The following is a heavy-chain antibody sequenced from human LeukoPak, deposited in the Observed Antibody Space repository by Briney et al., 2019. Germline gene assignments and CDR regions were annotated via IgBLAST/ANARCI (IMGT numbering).Heavy chain of an antibody. V-gene: IGHV1-18*01. CDR3: ARDARAYYDSSGYSDY. D-gene: IGHD3-22*01. CDR1: GYTFTSYG. Sequence: GASVEVSCKASGYTFTSYGISWVRQAPGQGLEWMGWISAYNGNTNYAQKLQGRVTVTTDTSTSTAYMELRSLRSDDTAVYYCARDARAYYDSSGYSDYWGQGTLVTVSS. J-gene: IGHJ4*02. CDR2: ISAYNGNT.